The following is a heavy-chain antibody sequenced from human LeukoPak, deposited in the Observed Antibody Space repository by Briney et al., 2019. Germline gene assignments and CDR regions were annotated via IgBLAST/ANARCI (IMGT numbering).Heavy chain of an antibody. CDR3: ARGSEDTAMVTFDY. V-gene: IGHV4-31*03. J-gene: IGHJ4*02. CDR2: IYYSGST. CDR1: GGSISSGGYY. D-gene: IGHD5-18*01. Sequence: SQTLSLTCTVSGGSISSGGYYWSWIRQHPGKGLEWIGYIYYSGSTYYNPSLKSRVPISVDTSKNQFSLKLSSVTAADTAVYYCARGSEDTAMVTFDYWGQGTLVTVSS.